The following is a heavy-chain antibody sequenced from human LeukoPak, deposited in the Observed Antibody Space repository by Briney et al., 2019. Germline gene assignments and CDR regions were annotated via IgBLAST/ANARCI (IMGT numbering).Heavy chain of an antibody. J-gene: IGHJ6*02. V-gene: IGHV3-23*01. CDR2: ISGSGGST. D-gene: IGHD5-24*01. Sequence: GGSLRLTCAASGFTFSSYAMSWVRQAPGKGLEWVSAISGSGGSTYYADSVKGRFTISRDNSKNTLYLQMNSLRAEDTAVYYCAKKEIAKYYYYYYGMDVWGQGTTVTVSS. CDR1: GFTFSSYA. CDR3: AKKEIAKYYYYYYGMDV.